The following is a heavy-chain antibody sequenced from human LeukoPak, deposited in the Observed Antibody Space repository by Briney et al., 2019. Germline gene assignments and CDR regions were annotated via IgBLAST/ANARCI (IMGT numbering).Heavy chain of an antibody. V-gene: IGHV3-30*02. CDR3: AKDQGGSAMYDY. D-gene: IGHD3-16*01. CDR2: IRYDGSNK. CDR1: GFTFSSYG. J-gene: IGHJ4*02. Sequence: GGSLRLSCAASGFTFSSYGVHWVRRAPGKGLEWVAFIRYDGSNKYYADSVKGRFTISRDNSKNTLYLQMNSLRAEDTTVYYCAKDQGGSAMYDYWGQGTLVTVSS.